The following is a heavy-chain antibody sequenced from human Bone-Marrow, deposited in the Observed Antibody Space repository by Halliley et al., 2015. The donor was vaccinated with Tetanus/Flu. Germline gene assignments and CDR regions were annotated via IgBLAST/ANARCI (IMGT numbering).Heavy chain of an antibody. CDR2: MSSDGMRT. V-gene: IGHV3-74*01. J-gene: IGHJ4*02. Sequence: LEGVSRMSSDGMRTNYAESVKGRCTISRDNVKSTLYLQMNSLRAEDTALYYCTRGYSSGPFDSWGQGAPVSVSS. D-gene: IGHD2-15*01. CDR3: TRGYSSGPFDS.